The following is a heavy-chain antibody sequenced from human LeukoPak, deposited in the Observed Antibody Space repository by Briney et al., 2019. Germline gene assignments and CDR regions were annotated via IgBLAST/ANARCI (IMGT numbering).Heavy chain of an antibody. CDR2: ISSSGTK. CDR3: ARGPSSSSWSRFDS. Sequence: GGSLRLSCSASGFTVNSYNMNWVRQAPGKGLEWVSCISSSGTKYYADSVKGRFTTSRDNGKSSLFLEMNSLRDEDTAVYYCARGPSSSSWSRFDSWGQGTLVTVSS. D-gene: IGHD6-13*01. V-gene: IGHV3-48*02. CDR1: GFTVNSYN. J-gene: IGHJ5*01.